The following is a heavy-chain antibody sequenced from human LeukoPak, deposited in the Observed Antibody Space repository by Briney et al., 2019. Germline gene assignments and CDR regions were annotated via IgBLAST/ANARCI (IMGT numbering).Heavy chain of an antibody. J-gene: IGHJ4*02. CDR1: GGSISSYY. Sequence: SETLSLTCTVSGGSISSYYWSWIRQPPGKGLEWIGYISYSGSTNYNPSLKSRVTISVDTSKNQFSLNLSSVTAADTAVYYCARQGGYGSGIQVWGQGTLVTVSS. V-gene: IGHV4-59*08. CDR2: ISYSGST. D-gene: IGHD3-10*01. CDR3: ARQGGYGSGIQV.